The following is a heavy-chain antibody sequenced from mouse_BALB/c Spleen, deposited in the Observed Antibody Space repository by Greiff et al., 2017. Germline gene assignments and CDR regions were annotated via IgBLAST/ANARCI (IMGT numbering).Heavy chain of an antibody. Sequence: VQLQQSGAELMKPGASVKISCKATGYTFSSYWIEWVKQRPGHGLEWIGEILPGSGSTNYNEKFKGKATFTADTSSNTAYMQLSSLTSEDSAVYYCALIYYYGSSYAMDYWGQGTSVTVSS. CDR1: GYTFSSYW. D-gene: IGHD1-1*01. CDR2: ILPGSGST. J-gene: IGHJ4*01. CDR3: ALIYYYGSSYAMDY. V-gene: IGHV1-9*01.